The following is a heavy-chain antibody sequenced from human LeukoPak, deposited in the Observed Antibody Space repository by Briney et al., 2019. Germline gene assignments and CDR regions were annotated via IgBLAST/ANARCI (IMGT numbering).Heavy chain of an antibody. J-gene: IGHJ4*02. CDR1: GFTFSDYY. CDR3: AKDRTFDWLPNDC. V-gene: IGHV3-11*01. CDR2: ISSSATAT. Sequence: GGSLRLSCAASGFTFSDYYMSWIRQAPGKGLEWVSYISSSATATFYADSVKGRFTISRDNSKNTLYLQMNSLRAEDTAVYYCAKDRTFDWLPNDCWGQGTLVTVSS. D-gene: IGHD3-9*01.